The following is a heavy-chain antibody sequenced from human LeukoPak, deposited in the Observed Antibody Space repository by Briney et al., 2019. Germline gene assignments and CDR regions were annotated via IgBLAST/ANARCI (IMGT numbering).Heavy chain of an antibody. CDR2: INSDGSST. CDR3: ARAAGDFWSGYPFFFDY. CDR1: GFTFSSYW. D-gene: IGHD3-3*01. Sequence: GGSLRLSCAASGFTFSSYWMHWVRQAPGKGLVWVSRINSDGSSTSYADSVKGRFTISRDNAKNTLYLQMNSLRAEDTAVYYCARAAGDFWSGYPFFFDYWGQGTLVTVSS. J-gene: IGHJ4*02. V-gene: IGHV3-74*01.